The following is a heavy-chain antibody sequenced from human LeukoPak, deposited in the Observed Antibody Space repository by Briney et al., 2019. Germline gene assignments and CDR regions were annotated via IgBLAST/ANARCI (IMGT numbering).Heavy chain of an antibody. CDR1: GFTFSNYG. CDR3: ARVGHSSSSGVGCFDY. CDR2: ISYDGSNK. J-gene: IGHJ4*02. D-gene: IGHD6-6*01. Sequence: GGSLRLSCAASGFTFSNYGMHWVRQAPGKGLEWVAVISYDGSNKYYADFVKGRFTISRDNSKNTLYLQMNSLRAEDTAVYYCARVGHSSSSGVGCFDYWGQGTLVTVSS. V-gene: IGHV3-30*03.